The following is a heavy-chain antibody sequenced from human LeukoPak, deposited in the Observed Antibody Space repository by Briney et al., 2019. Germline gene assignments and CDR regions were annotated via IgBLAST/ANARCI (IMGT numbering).Heavy chain of an antibody. CDR3: AKDRSPKLLWFGGMGF. J-gene: IGHJ4*02. Sequence: GRSLRLSCAASGFTFSSYGMHWVRQAPGKGLEWVAVISYDGSNKYYADSVKGRFTISRDNSKNTLYLQMNSLRAEDTAVYYCAKDRSPKLLWFGGMGFWGQGTLVTVSS. V-gene: IGHV3-30*18. D-gene: IGHD3-10*01. CDR1: GFTFSSYG. CDR2: ISYDGSNK.